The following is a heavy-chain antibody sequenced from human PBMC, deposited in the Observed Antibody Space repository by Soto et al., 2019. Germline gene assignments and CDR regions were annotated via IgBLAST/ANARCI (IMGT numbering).Heavy chain of an antibody. CDR2: IGTDGNT. CDR1: GYTFTSYA. CDR3: VRKYPGTRPFDY. V-gene: IGHV3-23*01. D-gene: IGHD2-2*01. Sequence: GASVKVSCKASGYTFTSYAMNWVRQAPGKGLAWVSAIGTDGNTYYANSVKGRFTISRDNSRTTLYLQMNSLRVEDTALYYCVRKYPGTRPFDYWGQGTLVTVSS. J-gene: IGHJ4*01.